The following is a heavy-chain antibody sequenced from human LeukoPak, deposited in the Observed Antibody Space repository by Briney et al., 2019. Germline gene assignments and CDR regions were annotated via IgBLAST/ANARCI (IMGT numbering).Heavy chain of an antibody. CDR3: ARELSCSSTSCYDY. Sequence: PSQTLSLTCTVSGGSISSGDYYWSWIRQPPGKGLGWIGYIYYSGSTYYNPSLKSRVTISVDTSKTQFSLKLSSVTAADTAVYYCARELSCSSTSCYDYWGQGTLVTVSS. V-gene: IGHV4-30-4*01. D-gene: IGHD2-2*01. J-gene: IGHJ4*02. CDR1: GGSISSGDYY. CDR2: IYYSGST.